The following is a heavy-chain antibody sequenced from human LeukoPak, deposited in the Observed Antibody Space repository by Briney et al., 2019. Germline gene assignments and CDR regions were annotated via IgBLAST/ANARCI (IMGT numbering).Heavy chain of an antibody. CDR1: GFTSSSFA. CDR2: ISYDGSDK. Sequence: PGRSLRLSCAASGFTSSSFAMYWVRQAPGKGLEWVAVISYDGSDKYFADSVKGRFTISRDYSKNTLYLEMNSLRTEDTAVYYCARITCSSSSCYSQRFDYWGQGTLVTVSS. J-gene: IGHJ4*02. V-gene: IGHV3-30-3*01. CDR3: ARITCSSSSCYSQRFDY. D-gene: IGHD2-2*01.